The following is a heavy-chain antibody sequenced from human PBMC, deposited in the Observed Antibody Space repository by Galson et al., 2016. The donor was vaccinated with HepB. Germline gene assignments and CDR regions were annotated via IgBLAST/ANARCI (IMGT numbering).Heavy chain of an antibody. D-gene: IGHD2-15*01. CDR3: ARGRITPVGSGYFYYGLDV. CDR1: GFTVTTSY. J-gene: IGHJ6*04. CDR2: FYGDSTT. Sequence: SLRLSCAASGFTVTTSYMTWVRQTPGKGLECVSVFYGDSTTYYAESVRGRFTISRDTSKNTLFLQMNSLRLEDTAVYFCARGRITPVGSGYFYYGLDVWGKGTTVTVSS. V-gene: IGHV3-53*01.